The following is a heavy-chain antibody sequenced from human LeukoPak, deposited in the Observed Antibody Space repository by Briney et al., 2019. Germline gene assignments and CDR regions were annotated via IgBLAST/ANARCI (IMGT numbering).Heavy chain of an antibody. CDR2: IYYSGST. CDR3: ARGRLGGVFY. V-gene: IGHV4-39*07. CDR1: GGSISSSSYC. Sequence: SETLSLTCTVSGGSISSSSYCWGWIRQPPGKGLEWIGSIYYSGSTYYNPSLKSRVTIPVDTSKNQFSLKLSSVTAADTAVYYCARGRLGGVFYWGQGTLVTVSS. J-gene: IGHJ4*02. D-gene: IGHD3-16*01.